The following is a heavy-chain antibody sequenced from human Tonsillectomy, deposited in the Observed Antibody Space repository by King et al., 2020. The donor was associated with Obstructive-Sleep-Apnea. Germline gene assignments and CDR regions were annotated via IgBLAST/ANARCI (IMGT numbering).Heavy chain of an antibody. Sequence: VQLVESGGGVVQPGRSLRLSCAASRFTFSTYPMHWVRQAPGKGLEWVAVISNDGDSKDSADSVKGRFTISRDNSKNNLYLQMNSLRVEDTAVYYCAREFSVAVAGPLAVWGQGTTVTVSS. CDR3: AREFSVAVAGPLAV. CDR1: RFTFSTYP. V-gene: IGHV3-30*04. D-gene: IGHD6-19*01. CDR2: ISNDGDSK. J-gene: IGHJ6*02.